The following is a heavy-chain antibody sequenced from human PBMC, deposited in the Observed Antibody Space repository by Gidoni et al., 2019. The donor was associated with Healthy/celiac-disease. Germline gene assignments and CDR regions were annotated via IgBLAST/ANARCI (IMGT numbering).Heavy chain of an antibody. CDR1: GFTFDDYA. Sequence: EVQLVESGGGLVQPGRSLRLSCAASGFTFDDYAMHWVRQAPGKGLECVSGISWNSGSIGYADSVKRRFTSSRDKAQNSLDLQMISLRAEDTAVYYCAKGLGYCSSTSCYFPLAGAFDIWGQGTMVTVSS. J-gene: IGHJ3*02. V-gene: IGHV3-9*01. D-gene: IGHD2-2*01. CDR2: ISWNSGSI. CDR3: AKGLGYCSSTSCYFPLAGAFDI.